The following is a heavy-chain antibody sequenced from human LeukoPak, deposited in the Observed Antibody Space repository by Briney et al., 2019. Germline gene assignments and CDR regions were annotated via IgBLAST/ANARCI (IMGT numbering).Heavy chain of an antibody. CDR1: GFTFSSYW. D-gene: IGHD6-13*01. CDR3: AKDLYSSSWTSPDAFDI. J-gene: IGHJ3*02. CDR2: IKQDGSEK. V-gene: IGHV3-7*03. Sequence: PGGSLRLSCAASGFTFSSYWMSWVRQAPGKGLEWVANIKQDGSEKYYVDSVKGRFTISRDNAKNSLYLQMNSPRAEDTAVYYCAKDLYSSSWTSPDAFDIWGQGTMVTVSS.